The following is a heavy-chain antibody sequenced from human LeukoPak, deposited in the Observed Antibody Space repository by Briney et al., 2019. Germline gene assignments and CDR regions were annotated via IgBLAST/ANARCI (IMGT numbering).Heavy chain of an antibody. Sequence: TSETLSLTCTVSGGSISSSSYYWGWIRQPPGKGLEWIGSIYYSGSTYYNPSLKSRVTISVDTSKNQFSLKLSSVTAADTAVYYCETFPITISVGYYFDYWGQGTLVTVSS. V-gene: IGHV4-39*01. CDR2: IYYSGST. J-gene: IGHJ4*02. CDR1: GGSISSSSYY. CDR3: ETFPITISVGYYFDY. D-gene: IGHD3-10*01.